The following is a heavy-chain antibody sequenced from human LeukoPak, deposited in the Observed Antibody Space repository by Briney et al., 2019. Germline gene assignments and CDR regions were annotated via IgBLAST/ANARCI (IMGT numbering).Heavy chain of an antibody. Sequence: PGGSLRLSCAASGFTFSSYAMSWVRQAPGKGLERVSAISGSGGSTYYADSVKGRFTISRDNSKNTLYLQMNSLRAEDTAVYYCAKDTWVAVAGTEEYFQHWGQGTLVTVSS. J-gene: IGHJ1*01. CDR1: GFTFSSYA. CDR2: ISGSGGST. CDR3: AKDTWVAVAGTEEYFQH. D-gene: IGHD6-19*01. V-gene: IGHV3-23*01.